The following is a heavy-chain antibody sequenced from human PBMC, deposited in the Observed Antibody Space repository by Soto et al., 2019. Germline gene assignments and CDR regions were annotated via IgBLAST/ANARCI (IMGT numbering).Heavy chain of an antibody. CDR3: ARHGRPLGVDP. CDR1: GGSISSYY. J-gene: IGHJ5*02. V-gene: IGHV4-59*08. CDR2: IYYSGST. D-gene: IGHD3-3*01. Sequence: PSETLSLTCTVSGGSISSYYWSWIRQPPGKGLEWIGYIYYSGSTNYNPSLKSRVTISVDTSKNQFSLKLNSMTAADTAVYYCARHGRPLGVDPWGQGTLVTVSS.